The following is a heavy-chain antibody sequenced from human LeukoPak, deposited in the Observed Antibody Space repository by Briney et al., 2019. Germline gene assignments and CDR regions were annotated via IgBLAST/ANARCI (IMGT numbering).Heavy chain of an antibody. CDR1: GFPFSSFG. V-gene: IGHV3-23*01. J-gene: IGHJ4*02. D-gene: IGHD3-22*01. Sequence: GGSLRLSCAASGFPFSSFGMSWVRQAPGKGLEWVSAISGSGGSTYYADSVKGRFTISRDNSKNTLYLQMNSLRAEDTAVYYCAKGAYDSSGYSFDYWGQGTLVTVSS. CDR2: ISGSGGST. CDR3: AKGAYDSSGYSFDY.